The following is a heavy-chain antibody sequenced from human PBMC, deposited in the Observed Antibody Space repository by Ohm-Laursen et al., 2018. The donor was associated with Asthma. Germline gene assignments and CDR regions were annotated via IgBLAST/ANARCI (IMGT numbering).Heavy chain of an antibody. V-gene: IGHV4-59*01. CDR3: ARVRGDTVYFDY. CDR1: GASFSTYY. J-gene: IGHJ4*02. D-gene: IGHD3-16*02. CDR2: IYSTGST. Sequence: SETLSLTCTLSGASFSTYYWGWIRQPPGKGLEWIGYIYSTGSTNYNPSLESRVTISIDTSTNQFSLKLSSVTAADTAVYYCARVRGDTVYFDYWGQGTLVTVSS.